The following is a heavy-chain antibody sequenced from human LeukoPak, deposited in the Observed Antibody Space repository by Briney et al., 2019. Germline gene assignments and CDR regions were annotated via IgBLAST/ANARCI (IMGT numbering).Heavy chain of an antibody. J-gene: IGHJ4*02. CDR1: GFTFDDYG. CDR2: INWNGGST. Sequence: RPGGSLRLSCAASGFTFDDYGMSWVRQAPGKGLEWVSGINWNGGSTGYADSVKGRFTISRDNAKNSLYLQMNSLRAEDTALYYCARRRGSGSYFDYFDYWGQGTLVTVSS. D-gene: IGHD1-26*01. V-gene: IGHV3-20*04. CDR3: ARRRGSGSYFDYFDY.